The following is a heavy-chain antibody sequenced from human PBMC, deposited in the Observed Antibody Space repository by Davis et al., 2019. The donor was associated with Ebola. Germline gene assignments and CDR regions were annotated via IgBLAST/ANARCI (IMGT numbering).Heavy chain of an antibody. Sequence: PSETLSLTCTVSGGSINSGDYYWSWLRQPPGKGLEWFGYIYYSGLTYYSPSLKSRVSISVDTSKNQFSLNVSSVTAADTAVYYCAREALDSWGQGILVTVSS. CDR2: IYYSGLT. V-gene: IGHV4-30-4*01. CDR3: AREALDS. J-gene: IGHJ4*02. CDR1: GGSINSGDYY.